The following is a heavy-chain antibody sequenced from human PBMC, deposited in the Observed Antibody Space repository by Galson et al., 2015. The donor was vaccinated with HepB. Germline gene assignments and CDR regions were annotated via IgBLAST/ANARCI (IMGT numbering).Heavy chain of an antibody. V-gene: IGHV3-21*01. J-gene: IGHJ4*02. D-gene: IGHD2-15*01. Sequence: SLRLSCAASGFTFSAFNMNWVRQPPGRGLEWVSSITGNSVYKYHSESLEGRFTISRDNARNSLYLQMTSLRADDTALYFCARDPGDSAHTPHFDYWGQGILVIVSS. CDR3: ARDPGDSAHTPHFDY. CDR2: ITGNSVYK. CDR1: GFTFSAFN.